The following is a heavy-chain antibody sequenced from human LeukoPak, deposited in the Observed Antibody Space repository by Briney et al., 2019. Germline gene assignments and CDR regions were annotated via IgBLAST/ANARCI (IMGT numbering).Heavy chain of an antibody. D-gene: IGHD2-8*01. CDR1: GFTFSSLW. CDR2: IKQNGSEE. J-gene: IGHJ4*02. Sequence: GGSLRLSCAASGFTFSSLWMSWVRQAPGKGLEWVANIKQNGSEESYVDSVKGRFTISRDNAQNSLYLQMSNLRADDTAVYYCADPGVGYWGQGTLVTVSS. V-gene: IGHV3-7*01. CDR3: ADPGVGY.